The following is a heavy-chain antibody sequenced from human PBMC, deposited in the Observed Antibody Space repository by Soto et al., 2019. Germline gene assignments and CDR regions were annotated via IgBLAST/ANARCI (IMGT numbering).Heavy chain of an antibody. CDR3: ARGGTPIDY. D-gene: IGHD3-16*01. V-gene: IGHV1-18*03. CDR1: GYTFTNFG. Sequence: QVQLVQSGAEVKKPGASVKVSCKASGYTFTNFGISWVRQAPVQGLEWMGWISAYNGNTNYAQNFQGRVTMTTDTTTSTAYMQPRSLRSDDLAAYYWARGGTPIDYWGEGTLGTVAS. J-gene: IGHJ4*02. CDR2: ISAYNGNT.